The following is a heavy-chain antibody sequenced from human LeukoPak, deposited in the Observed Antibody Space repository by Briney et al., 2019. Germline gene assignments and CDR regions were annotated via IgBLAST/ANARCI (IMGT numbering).Heavy chain of an antibody. V-gene: IGHV1-18*01. J-gene: IGHJ6*02. CDR1: GYTFTSYG. D-gene: IGHD6-19*01. Sequence: PVASVKVPCKASGYTFTSYGISWVRQAPGQGLEWMGWISAYNGNTKYSQKFQGRVTITRDTSASTAYMELSSLRSEDTAVYYCARKMSSGWYAPSYGMDVWGQGTTVTVSS. CDR3: ARKMSSGWYAPSYGMDV. CDR2: ISAYNGNT.